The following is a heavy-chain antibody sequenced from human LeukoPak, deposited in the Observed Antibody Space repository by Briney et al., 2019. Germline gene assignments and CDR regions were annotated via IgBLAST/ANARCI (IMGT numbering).Heavy chain of an antibody. D-gene: IGHD2-15*01. V-gene: IGHV4-39*01. CDR3: ARSEGVVAASRRKTNWFDP. CDR2: IYYSGST. Sequence: SETLSLTCTVSGGSISSSSYYWGWICQPPGKGLEWIGSIYYSGSTYYNPSLKSRVTISVDTSKNQFSLKLSSVTAADTAVYYCARSEGVVAASRRKTNWFDPWGQGTLVTVSS. J-gene: IGHJ5*02. CDR1: GGSISSSSYY.